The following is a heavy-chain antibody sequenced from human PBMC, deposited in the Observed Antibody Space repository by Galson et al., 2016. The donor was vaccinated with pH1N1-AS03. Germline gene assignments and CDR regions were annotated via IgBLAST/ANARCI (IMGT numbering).Heavy chain of an antibody. D-gene: IGHD3-3*01. J-gene: IGHJ4*02. CDR1: GYIFTNYW. CDR3: GRSSAPGWAGLIDF. CDR2: IYPGDSDM. V-gene: IGHV5-51*03. Sequence: QSGAEVKKPGESLKISCQAFGYIFTNYWIGWVRQLPGKGLEWVGAIYPGDSDMEYSPSFQVQVTISADKSITTAYLPWSDLKASDTGIYYCGRSSAPGWAGLIDFWGQGTLVTVSS.